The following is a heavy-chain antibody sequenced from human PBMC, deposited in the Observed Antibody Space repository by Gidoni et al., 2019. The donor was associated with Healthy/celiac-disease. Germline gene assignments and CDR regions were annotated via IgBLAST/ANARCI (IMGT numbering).Heavy chain of an antibody. V-gene: IGHV1-69*06. CDR1: GGTFSSYA. J-gene: IGHJ6*02. CDR3: AYCSSTSCQDYYYYGMDV. CDR2: IIPIFGTA. Sequence: QVQLVQSGAEVKKPGSSVKVSCKASGGTFSSYAISWVRQAPGQGLEWMGGIIPIFGTANYAQKFQGRVTITADKSTSTAYMELSSLRSEDTAVYYCAYCSSTSCQDYYYYGMDVWGQGTTVTVSS. D-gene: IGHD2-2*01.